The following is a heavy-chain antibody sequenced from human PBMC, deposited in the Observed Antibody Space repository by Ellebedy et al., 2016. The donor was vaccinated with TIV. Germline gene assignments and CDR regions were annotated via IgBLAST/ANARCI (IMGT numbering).Heavy chain of an antibody. Sequence: MPSETLSLTCTVSGGSISSYYWSWIRQPPGQGLEWIGYVYHTGSTNYNPSLRSRVTLAVDTPKNEFFLKLSSVTTADTAIYYCARDGVEDYFDYWGQGLLVTVSS. CDR2: VYHTGST. CDR3: ARDGVEDYFDY. CDR1: GGSISSYY. D-gene: IGHD3-10*01. V-gene: IGHV4-59*01. J-gene: IGHJ4*02.